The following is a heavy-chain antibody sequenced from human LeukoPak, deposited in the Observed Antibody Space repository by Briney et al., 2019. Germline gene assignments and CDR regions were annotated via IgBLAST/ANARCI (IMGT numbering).Heavy chain of an antibody. CDR3: ARAGLYGSGSSFFEY. CDR1: GFTFSSYD. CDR2: IGTAGDT. J-gene: IGHJ4*02. V-gene: IGHV3-13*01. Sequence: GGSLRLSCAASGFTFSSYDMHWVRQATGKGLEWVSAIGTAGDTYYPNSVKGRFTISRENAKNSLYLQMNSLRAGDTAVYYRARAGLYGSGSSFFEYWGRGTLVTVSS. D-gene: IGHD3-10*01.